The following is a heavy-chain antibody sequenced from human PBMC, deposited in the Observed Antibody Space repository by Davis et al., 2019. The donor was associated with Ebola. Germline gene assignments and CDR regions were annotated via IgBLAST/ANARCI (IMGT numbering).Heavy chain of an antibody. D-gene: IGHD6-19*01. J-gene: IGHJ4*02. V-gene: IGHV3-53*01. CDR2: IYSGGST. CDR3: ARVARAAGYSSGWYFDY. CDR1: GFTVSSNY. Sequence: GGSLRLSCAASGFTVSSNYMSWVRQAPGKGLEWVSVIYSGGSTYYADSVKGRFTISRDNSKNTLYLQMNSLRAEDTAVYYCARVARAAGYSSGWYFDYWGQGTLVTVSS.